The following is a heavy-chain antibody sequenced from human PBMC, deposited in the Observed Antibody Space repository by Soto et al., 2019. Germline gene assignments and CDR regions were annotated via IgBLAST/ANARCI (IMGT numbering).Heavy chain of an antibody. CDR1: GLAINTYG. Sequence: EVQLLESGGGLVQAGGSLRLSCAASGLAINTYGMSWVRQPPGRGLEWVSGITNSGDFTYYGDSVRGRFSIPRDESKNALSLQMRNRRAEDTAVYQCVSAKGISLYEWYFDLWGRGTPVTVSS. D-gene: IGHD2-8*01. V-gene: IGHV3-23*01. CDR3: VSAKGISLYEWYFDL. J-gene: IGHJ2*01. CDR2: ITNSGDFT.